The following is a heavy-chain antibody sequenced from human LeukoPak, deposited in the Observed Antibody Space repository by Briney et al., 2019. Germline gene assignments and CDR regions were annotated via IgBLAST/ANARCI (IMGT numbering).Heavy chain of an antibody. CDR2: IYYSGST. CDR1: GGSISSYY. CDR3: ARLDNNAWYYAFDI. D-gene: IGHD6-19*01. Sequence: SETLSLTCTVSGGSISSYYWGWIRQPPGKVLEWIGSIYYSGSTYYNPSLKSRVTISVDTSKNQFSLKLSSVTAADTAVYCCARLDNNAWYYAFDIWSQGTMVTVSS. V-gene: IGHV4-39*01. J-gene: IGHJ3*02.